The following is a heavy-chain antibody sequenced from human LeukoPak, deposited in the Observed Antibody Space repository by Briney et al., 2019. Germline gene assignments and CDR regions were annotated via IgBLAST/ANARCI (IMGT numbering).Heavy chain of an antibody. J-gene: IGHJ4*02. D-gene: IGHD2/OR15-2a*01. Sequence: SQTLSLTCAISGCSVFSYSVSWNWIRQSPSRGLEWLGKTYYRSKWYNDYVVSVKSRITINPDKSKNQLSLQLSSVTPEDTAVYFCARMSAGCKLDYWGQGTLVTVSS. CDR1: GCSVFSYSVS. V-gene: IGHV6-1*01. CDR2: TYYRSKWYN. CDR3: ARMSAGCKLDY.